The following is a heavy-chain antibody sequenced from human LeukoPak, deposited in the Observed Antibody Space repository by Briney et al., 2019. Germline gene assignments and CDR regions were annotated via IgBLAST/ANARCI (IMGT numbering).Heavy chain of an antibody. CDR3: AKDYEGRYYYGSSGYSFGFDY. V-gene: IGHV3-30*18. CDR2: ISYDGSNK. D-gene: IGHD3-22*01. Sequence: GRSLRLSCAASGFTFSSYGMHWVRQAPSKGLEWVAVISYDGSNKYYADSVKGRFTISRDNSKNTLYLQMNSLRAEDTAVYYCAKDYEGRYYYGSSGYSFGFDYWGQGTLVTVSS. CDR1: GFTFSSYG. J-gene: IGHJ4*02.